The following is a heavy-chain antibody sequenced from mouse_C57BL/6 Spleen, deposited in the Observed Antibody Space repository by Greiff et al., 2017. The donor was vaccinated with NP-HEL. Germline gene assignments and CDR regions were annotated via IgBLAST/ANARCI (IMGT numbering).Heavy chain of an antibody. D-gene: IGHD2-4*01. Sequence: EVQLVESEGGLVQPGSSMKLSCTASGFTFSDYYMAWVRQVPEKGLEWVANINYDGSSTYYLDSLKSRFIISRDNAKNILYLQMSSLKSEDTATYYCARVGYYDYDGAWFAYWGQGTLVTVSA. CDR1: GFTFSDYY. J-gene: IGHJ3*01. CDR2: INYDGSST. CDR3: ARVGYYDYDGAWFAY. V-gene: IGHV5-16*01.